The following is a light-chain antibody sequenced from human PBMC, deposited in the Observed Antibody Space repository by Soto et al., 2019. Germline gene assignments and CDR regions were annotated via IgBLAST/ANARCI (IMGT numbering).Light chain of an antibody. CDR3: QQSYSIPRT. CDR2: AAF. V-gene: IGKV1-39*01. Sequence: DIQMTQYPSSLSASVGDRVTITCRASQTINTYLNWYQQKLGKAPKLLIYAAFTLQSGVPSRFSGSGSGTDFTLTISSLQPEDFATYYCQQSYSIPRTCGQGTKLQIK. CDR1: QTINTY. J-gene: IGKJ2*01.